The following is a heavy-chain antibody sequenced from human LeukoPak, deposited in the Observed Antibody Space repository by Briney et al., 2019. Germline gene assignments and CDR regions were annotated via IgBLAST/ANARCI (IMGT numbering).Heavy chain of an antibody. CDR3: ARAGIYGSGSSTYYYGMDV. CDR1: GXSISSYY. D-gene: IGHD3-10*01. J-gene: IGHJ6*02. CDR2: IYYSGST. V-gene: IGHV4-59*01. Sequence: SETLSLTCTVSGXSISSYYWSWIRQPPGKGLEWIGYIYYSGSTNYNPSLKSRVTISVDTSKNQFSLKLSSVTAADTAVYYCARAGIYGSGSSTYYYGMDVWGQGTTVTVSS.